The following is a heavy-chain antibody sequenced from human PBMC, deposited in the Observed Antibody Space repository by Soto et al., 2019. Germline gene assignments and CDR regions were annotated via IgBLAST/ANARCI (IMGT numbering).Heavy chain of an antibody. D-gene: IGHD3-10*01. CDR3: ARGGEVHHYSGLDV. Sequence: QVQLVQSGAEVKNPGASVKVSCKASGYTFIGYYMHWVRQDPGQGLEWMGWINPSSGGTNYAQKFQGSVTMTRDTSINTGYMELSRLTSDDTAVYFCARGGEVHHYSGLDVWGQGTTVTVSS. CDR1: GYTFIGYY. J-gene: IGHJ6*02. CDR2: INPSSGGT. V-gene: IGHV1-2*02.